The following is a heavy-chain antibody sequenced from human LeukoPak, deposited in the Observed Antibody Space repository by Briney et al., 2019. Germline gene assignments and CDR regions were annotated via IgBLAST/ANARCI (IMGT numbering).Heavy chain of an antibody. D-gene: IGHD2-2*01. CDR2: IYPGDSDT. Sequence: GESLKISCKGSGYRFASYWIAWVRQMPGKGLEWMGIIYPGDSDTRYSPSFQGQVTISADKSISTAYLQWSSLKASDTAIYYCERQWGDGSSTSCYSAYWGQGTLVTVSS. J-gene: IGHJ4*02. CDR3: ERQWGDGSSTSCYSAY. CDR1: GYRFASYW. V-gene: IGHV5-51*01.